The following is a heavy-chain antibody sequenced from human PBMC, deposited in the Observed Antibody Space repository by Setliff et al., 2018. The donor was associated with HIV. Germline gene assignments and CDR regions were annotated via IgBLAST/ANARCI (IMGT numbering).Heavy chain of an antibody. CDR2: ISWNSGSR. J-gene: IGHJ5*02. CDR1: GFTFDDYA. D-gene: IGHD3-22*01. V-gene: IGHV3-9*01. CDR3: KADSSGYP. Sequence: SLRLSCAASGFTFDDYAMHWVRQAPGKGLEWVSGISWNSGSRGYADSVKGRFTISRDNAKNTAYLQMNSLKTEDTAVYYCKADSSGYPWGQGTLVTV.